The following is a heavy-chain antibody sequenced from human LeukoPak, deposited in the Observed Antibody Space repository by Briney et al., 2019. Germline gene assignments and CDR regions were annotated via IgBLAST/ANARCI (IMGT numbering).Heavy chain of an antibody. J-gene: IGHJ3*02. CDR3: ARGGLSIAARPLAFDI. Sequence: SVKVSCKASGGTFSSYAISWVRQAPGQGLEWMGGIIPIFGTANYAQKFQGRVTITADESTSTAYMELSSLRSEDTAVYYCARGGLSIAARPLAFDIWGQGTMVTVSS. CDR1: GGTFSSYA. CDR2: IIPIFGTA. D-gene: IGHD6-6*01. V-gene: IGHV1-69*13.